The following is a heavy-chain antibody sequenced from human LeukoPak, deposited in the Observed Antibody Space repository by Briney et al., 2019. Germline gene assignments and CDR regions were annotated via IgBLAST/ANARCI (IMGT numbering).Heavy chain of an antibody. J-gene: IGHJ3*02. V-gene: IGHV5-51*01. Sequence: GESLKISCKGSGYSFTSYWIGWVRQMPGKGLEWMGIIYPGDSDTRYSPSFQGQVTISADKSISTAYLQWSSLKASDTAMYYCARASGLSQLVNDAFDIWGQGTMVTVSS. CDR3: ARASGLSQLVNDAFDI. CDR2: IYPGDSDT. CDR1: GYSFTSYW. D-gene: IGHD6-13*01.